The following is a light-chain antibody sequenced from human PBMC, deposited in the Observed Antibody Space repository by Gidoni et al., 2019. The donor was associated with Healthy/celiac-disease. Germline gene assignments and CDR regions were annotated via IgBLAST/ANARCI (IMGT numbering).Light chain of an antibody. CDR3: QQYGSSLL. V-gene: IGKV3-20*01. CDR1: QSVSSSY. Sequence: EIVLTQSPGTLSLSPGERATLFCRASQSVSSSYLAWYQQKPGQAPRLLIYGASSRATGIPDRFSGSGSGTDFTLTISRLEPEDFAVYYCQQYGSSLLFGQGTKLEIK. CDR2: GAS. J-gene: IGKJ2*01.